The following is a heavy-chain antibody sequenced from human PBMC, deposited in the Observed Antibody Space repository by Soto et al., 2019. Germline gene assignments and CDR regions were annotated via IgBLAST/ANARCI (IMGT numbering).Heavy chain of an antibody. J-gene: IGHJ6*02. Sequence: SETLSLTCTVSGGSISSSSYYWGWIRQPPGKGLEWIGSIYYSGSTYYNPSLKSRVTISVDTSKNQFSLKLSSVAAADTAVYYCASLLSGYDSESYYYYGMDVWGQGTTVTVSS. CDR2: IYYSGST. D-gene: IGHD5-12*01. V-gene: IGHV4-39*01. CDR1: GGSISSSSYY. CDR3: ASLLSGYDSESYYYYGMDV.